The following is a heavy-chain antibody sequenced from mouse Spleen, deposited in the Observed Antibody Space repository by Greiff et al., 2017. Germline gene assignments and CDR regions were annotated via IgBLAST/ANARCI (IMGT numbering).Heavy chain of an antibody. CDR3: ARKQGY. CDR2: IDPSDSYT. J-gene: IGHJ2*01. V-gene: IGHV1-59*01. CDR1: GYTFTSYW. Sequence: QVQLKESGAELVRPGTSVKLSCKASGYTFTSYWMHWVKQRPGQGLEWIGVIDPSDSYTNYNQKFKGKATLTVDTSSSTAYMQLSSLTSEDSAVYYCARKQGYWGQGTTLTVSS.